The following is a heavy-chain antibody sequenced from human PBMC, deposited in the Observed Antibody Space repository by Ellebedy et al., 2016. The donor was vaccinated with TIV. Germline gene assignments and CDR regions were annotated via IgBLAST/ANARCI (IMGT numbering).Heavy chain of an antibody. V-gene: IGHV4-34*01. Sequence: SETLSLTXAVYGGSFSGYYWSWIRQPPGKGLEWIGEINHSGSTNYNPSLKSRVTISVDTSKNQFSLKLSSVTAADTAVYYCARGWYAEYFDYWGQGTLVTVSS. D-gene: IGHD2-8*01. CDR2: INHSGST. CDR1: GGSFSGYY. J-gene: IGHJ4*02. CDR3: ARGWYAEYFDY.